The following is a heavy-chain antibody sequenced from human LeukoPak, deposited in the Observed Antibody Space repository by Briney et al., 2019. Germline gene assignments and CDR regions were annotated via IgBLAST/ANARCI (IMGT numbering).Heavy chain of an antibody. CDR1: GFTFSSYT. Sequence: GGSLRLSCAASGFTFSSYTMNWVRQAPGKGLERVSSICSSSSYINYADSVKGRFTISRDNAKNSLYLQMNSLRAEDTAVYYCARDVTHCGGDCYSGDYWGQGTLVTVSS. CDR2: ICSSSSYI. D-gene: IGHD2-21*02. CDR3: ARDVTHCGGDCYSGDY. J-gene: IGHJ4*02. V-gene: IGHV3-21*01.